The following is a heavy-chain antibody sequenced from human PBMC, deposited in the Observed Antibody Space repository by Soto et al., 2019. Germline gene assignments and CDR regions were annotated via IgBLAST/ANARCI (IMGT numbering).Heavy chain of an antibody. Sequence: QVQLVQSGAEVKKPGASVKVSCKASGYGFTTYYMYWVRQAPGQGLAWVGMINPSSGTTIYAQNFQGRVTVTRDTSTSTVYMELSSLRSEDTAVYYYVRASTPLVEPTPYYFDYWGQGTLVTVSS. V-gene: IGHV1-46*01. CDR1: GYGFTTYY. CDR3: VRASTPLVEPTPYYFDY. CDR2: INPSSGTT. J-gene: IGHJ4*02. D-gene: IGHD1-1*01.